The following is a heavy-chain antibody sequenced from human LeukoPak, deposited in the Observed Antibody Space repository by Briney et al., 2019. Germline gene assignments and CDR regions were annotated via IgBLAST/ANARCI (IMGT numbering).Heavy chain of an antibody. CDR2: ISYDGSNK. Sequence: GGSLRLSCAASGFTFSTYGMHWVRQAPGTGLEWVAVISYDGSNKYYADSVKGRFTISRDKSKHTLYLQMNSLRAEDTAVYYCAKEWNSGYSYYFDYWGQGTLVTVSS. D-gene: IGHD5-18*01. CDR1: GFTFSTYG. CDR3: AKEWNSGYSYYFDY. J-gene: IGHJ4*02. V-gene: IGHV3-30*18.